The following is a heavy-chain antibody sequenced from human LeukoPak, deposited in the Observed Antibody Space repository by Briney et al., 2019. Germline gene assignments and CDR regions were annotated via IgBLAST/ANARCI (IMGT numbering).Heavy chain of an antibody. D-gene: IGHD3-22*01. J-gene: IGHJ4*02. CDR2: ISSDSSYV. CDR1: GFTFSSCS. V-gene: IGHV3-21*01. Sequence: GGSLRLSCAASGFTFSSCSMSWVRQAPGKGLEWVSSISSDSSYVYYAASMKDRFTISRDNARNSPYLQMNSLRAEDTAVYYCARAYDSSGYYWRIFDYWGQGALVTVSS. CDR3: ARAYDSSGYYWRIFDY.